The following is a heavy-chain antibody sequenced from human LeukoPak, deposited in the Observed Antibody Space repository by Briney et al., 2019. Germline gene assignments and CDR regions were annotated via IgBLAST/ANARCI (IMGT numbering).Heavy chain of an antibody. V-gene: IGHV3-21*01. CDR1: GFTFSSYS. CDR2: ISSSSSYI. CDR3: ARGSIAARPYYFDY. D-gene: IGHD6-6*01. Sequence: GGSLRLSCAACGFTFSSYSMNWVRPAPGKGLEWVSSISSSSSYIYYADSVKGRFTISRDNAKNSLYLQMNSLRAEDTAVYYCARGSIAARPYYFDYWGQGTLVTVSS. J-gene: IGHJ4*02.